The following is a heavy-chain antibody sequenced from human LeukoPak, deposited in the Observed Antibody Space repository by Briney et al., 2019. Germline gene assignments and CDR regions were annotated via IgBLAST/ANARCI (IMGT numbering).Heavy chain of an antibody. CDR2: IIPIFGTA. CDR1: GGTFISYA. D-gene: IGHD1-26*01. J-gene: IGHJ4*02. CDR3: ARASSIVGVVYFDY. Sequence: SVKVSCKASGGTFISYAISWVRQAPGQGLEWMGGIIPIFGTANYAQKVQGRVTITADESTSTAYMELSSLRSEDTAVYYCARASSIVGVVYFDYWGQGTLVTVSS. V-gene: IGHV1-69*13.